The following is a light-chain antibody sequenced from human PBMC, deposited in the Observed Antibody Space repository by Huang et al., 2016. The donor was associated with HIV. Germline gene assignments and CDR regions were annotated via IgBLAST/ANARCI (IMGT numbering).Light chain of an antibody. J-gene: IGKJ2*01. CDR3: QQRISWPPSYT. V-gene: IGKV3-11*01. CDR2: ATS. Sequence: EIVLTQSPATLSLSPGDRAILSCRASQSVSSYFAWYQQKPGQAPRLLIYATSNRATCVPARFSGSGSGTDFTLTISSLEPEDFANYYCQQRISWPPSYTFGQGTKVEI. CDR1: QSVSSY.